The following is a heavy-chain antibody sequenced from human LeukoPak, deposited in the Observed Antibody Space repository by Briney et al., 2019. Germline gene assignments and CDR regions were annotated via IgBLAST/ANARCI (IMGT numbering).Heavy chain of an antibody. CDR1: GYTFTSYG. CDR3: ASGWAIMAGGAEYFQH. J-gene: IGHJ1*01. D-gene: IGHD6-19*01. Sequence: ASVKVSCKASGYTFTSYGISWVRQAPGQGLEWMGWISAYNGNTNYARKLQGRVTMTTDTSTSTAYMELRSLRSDDTAVYYCASGWAIMAGGAEYFQHWGQGTLVTVSS. V-gene: IGHV1-18*01. CDR2: ISAYNGNT.